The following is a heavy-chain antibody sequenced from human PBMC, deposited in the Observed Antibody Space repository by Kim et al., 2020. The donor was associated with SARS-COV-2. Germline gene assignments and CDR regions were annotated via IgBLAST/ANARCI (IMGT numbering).Heavy chain of an antibody. D-gene: IGHD6-13*01. Sequence: GGSLRLSCAASGFTFSSYSMNWVRQAPGKGLEWVSYISSSSSTIYYADSVKGRFTISRDNAKNSLYLQMNSLRDEDTAVYYCARALSSSWYADYYYYGMDVWRQGTTVTVSS. CDR2: ISSSSSTI. V-gene: IGHV3-48*02. CDR3: ARALSSSWYADYYYYGMDV. CDR1: GFTFSSYS. J-gene: IGHJ6*02.